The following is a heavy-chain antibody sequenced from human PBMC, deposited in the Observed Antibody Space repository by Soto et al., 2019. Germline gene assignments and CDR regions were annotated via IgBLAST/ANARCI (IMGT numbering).Heavy chain of an antibody. CDR3: LCLKTYDILDKSDD. CDR1: GGSISSGGYS. Sequence: SETLSLTCAVSGGSISSGGYSWNWIRQPPGKGLEWIGYIYHSGSTYYNPSLKSRVTISVDRSKNQFSLNVSSVTAADTAVYYCLCLKTYDILDKSDDWGKGSLVTVSS. CDR2: IYHSGST. J-gene: IGHJ4*02. D-gene: IGHD3-9*01. V-gene: IGHV4-30-2*01.